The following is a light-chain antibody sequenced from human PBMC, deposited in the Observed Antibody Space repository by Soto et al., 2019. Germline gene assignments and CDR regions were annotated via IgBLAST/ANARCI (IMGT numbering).Light chain of an antibody. Sequence: DIQMTQSPSTLSASVGDRVTITCRASQSISIWLAWYQQKPGKAPKLLIYKASSLESGVPSRFSGSGSGTEFTLTISSLQPDDFATYYCQQYNTYLWTFGQGTKVDIK. J-gene: IGKJ1*01. CDR3: QQYNTYLWT. CDR1: QSISIW. V-gene: IGKV1-5*03. CDR2: KAS.